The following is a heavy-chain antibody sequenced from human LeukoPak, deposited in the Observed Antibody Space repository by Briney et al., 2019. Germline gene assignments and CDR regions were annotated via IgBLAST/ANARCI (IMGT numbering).Heavy chain of an antibody. CDR1: GGSFKNYY. CDR3: ASLLYSGTWYYGMDV. J-gene: IGHJ6*02. V-gene: IGHV4-59*08. D-gene: IGHD6-13*01. CDR2: ISYSGYA. Sequence: SETLSLTCTVSGGSFKNYYWTWIRQPPGKGPEWIGYISYSGYANYSPSLKSRVTISVATSKNQFFLKMNSVSAADTAVYYCASLLYSGTWYYGMDVWGHGTSVTVSS.